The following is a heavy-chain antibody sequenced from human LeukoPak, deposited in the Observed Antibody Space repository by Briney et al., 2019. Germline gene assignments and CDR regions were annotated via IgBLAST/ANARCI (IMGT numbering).Heavy chain of an antibody. D-gene: IGHD3-9*01. J-gene: IGHJ1*01. Sequence: ASVKVSCKASVGTFSSYAISWVRQPPGQGLEWTGRMIPILGIANYAQKFQGRGTITAEKSTSTAYLELSSLRSEDTAVYYCARPGLRRLVTNEYFEHWGQGTLVTVSS. CDR1: VGTFSSYA. V-gene: IGHV1-69*04. CDR3: ARPGLRRLVTNEYFEH. CDR2: MIPILGIA.